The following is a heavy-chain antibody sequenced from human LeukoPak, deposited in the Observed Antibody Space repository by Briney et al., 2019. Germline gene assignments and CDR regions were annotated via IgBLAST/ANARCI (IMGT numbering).Heavy chain of an antibody. V-gene: IGHV4-34*01. Sequence: SETLSLTCAVYGGSFSGYYWSWIRQPPGKGLEWIGEINHSGGTNYNPSLKSRVTISVDTSKNQFSLKLSSVTAADTAVYYCARGLKYQLPSYNWFDPWGQGTLVTVSS. CDR3: ARGLKYQLPSYNWFDP. D-gene: IGHD2-2*01. CDR2: INHSGGT. CDR1: GGSFSGYY. J-gene: IGHJ5*02.